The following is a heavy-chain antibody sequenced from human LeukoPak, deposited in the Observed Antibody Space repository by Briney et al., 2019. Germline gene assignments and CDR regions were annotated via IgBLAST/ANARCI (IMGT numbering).Heavy chain of an antibody. CDR1: GGTFISYA. J-gene: IGHJ4*02. V-gene: IGHV1-69*13. CDR3: ARGGGYYYDSSGYYYGSR. CDR2: IIPIFGTA. D-gene: IGHD3-22*01. Sequence: GASVKVSCKASGGTFISYAISWVRQAPGQGLEWMGGIIPIFGTANYAQKFQGRVTITADESTSTAYMELSSLRYEDRAVYYCARGGGYYYDSSGYYYGSRWGQGTLVTVSS.